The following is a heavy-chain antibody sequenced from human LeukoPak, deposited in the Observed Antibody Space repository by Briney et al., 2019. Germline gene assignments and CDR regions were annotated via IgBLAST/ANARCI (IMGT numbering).Heavy chain of an antibody. Sequence: PGGSLRLSCAASGFTFSSYAMSWVRQAPGKGLEWVSAISGSGGSTYYADSVKGRFTISRDNSKNTLYLQMNSLRAEDTAVYYCAKDVPLYYYDSSGYYGGDAFDIWGQGTMVTVSS. D-gene: IGHD3-22*01. CDR1: GFTFSSYA. CDR2: ISGSGGST. J-gene: IGHJ3*02. V-gene: IGHV3-23*01. CDR3: AKDVPLYYYDSSGYYGGDAFDI.